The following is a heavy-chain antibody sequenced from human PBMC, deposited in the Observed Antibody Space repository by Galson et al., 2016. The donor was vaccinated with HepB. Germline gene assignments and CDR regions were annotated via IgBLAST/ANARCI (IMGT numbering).Heavy chain of an antibody. Sequence: SLRLSCAASGFPFGDSFSDFAMSWVRQAPGRGLEWLSTINGGGDMTHFAGSVEGRFSISRDNSNNPLYLQIHSLRAADTDLYYCAKNEGVPYGSYYFDYWGKGTLVTVSS. CDR1: GFPFGDSFSDFA. CDR3: AKNEGVPYGSYYFDY. J-gene: IGHJ4*02. D-gene: IGHD3-10*01. V-gene: IGHV3-23*01. CDR2: INGGGDMT.